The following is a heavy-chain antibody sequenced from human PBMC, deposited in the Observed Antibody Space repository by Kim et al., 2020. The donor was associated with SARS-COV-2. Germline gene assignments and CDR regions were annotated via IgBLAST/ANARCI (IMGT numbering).Heavy chain of an antibody. CDR2: INHSGST. Sequence: SETLSLTCAVYGGSFSGYYWSWIRQPPGKGLEWIGEINHSGSTNYNPSLKSRVTISVDTSKNQFSLKLSSVTAADTAVYYCARGRYYYDSSGYSRFQHWGQGTLVTVSS. CDR3: ARGRYYYDSSGYSRFQH. D-gene: IGHD3-22*01. CDR1: GGSFSGYY. J-gene: IGHJ1*01. V-gene: IGHV4-34*01.